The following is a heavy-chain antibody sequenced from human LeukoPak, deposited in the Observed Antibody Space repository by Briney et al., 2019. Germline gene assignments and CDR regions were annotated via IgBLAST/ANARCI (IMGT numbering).Heavy chain of an antibody. J-gene: IGHJ4*02. CDR1: GFTFSRYS. CDR2: ISSSNIS. D-gene: IGHD4-17*01. Sequence: GGSLRLSCAASGFTFSRYSMNWVRQAPGKGLEWLSYISSSNISNYADSVKGRFTVSRDNAKNSLYLQMNNLRAEDAAVYYCARDSYGDYFFDYWGQGTLVTVSS. V-gene: IGHV3-48*01. CDR3: ARDSYGDYFFDY.